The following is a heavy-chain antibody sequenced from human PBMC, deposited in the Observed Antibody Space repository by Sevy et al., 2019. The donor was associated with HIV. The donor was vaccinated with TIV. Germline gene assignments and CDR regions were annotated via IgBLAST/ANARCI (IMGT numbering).Heavy chain of an antibody. CDR1: GFTFSSYS. Sequence: GSLRLSCAASGFTFSSYSMNWVRQAPGKGLEWVSYISSSSSTIYYADSLKGRFTISRDNAKNSLYLQMNSLRDEDTAVYYCARDGGGCSGGSCYSGNHFDYWGQGTLVTVSS. CDR3: ARDGGGCSGGSCYSGNHFDY. CDR2: ISSSSSTI. V-gene: IGHV3-48*02. D-gene: IGHD2-15*01. J-gene: IGHJ4*02.